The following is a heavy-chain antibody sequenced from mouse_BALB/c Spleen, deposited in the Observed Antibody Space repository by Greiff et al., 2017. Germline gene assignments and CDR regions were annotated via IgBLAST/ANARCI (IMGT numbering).Heavy chain of an antibody. V-gene: IGHV5-4*02. J-gene: IGHJ4*01. CDR3: ARAYYGNYGAMDY. CDR1: GFTFSDYY. CDR2: ISDGGSYT. D-gene: IGHD2-10*01. Sequence: EVNLVESGGGLVKPGGSLKLSCAASGFTFSDYYMYWVRQTPEKRLEWVATISDGGSYTYYPDSVKGRFTISRDNAKNNLYLQMSSLKSEDTAMYYCARAYYGNYGAMDYWGQGTSVTVSS.